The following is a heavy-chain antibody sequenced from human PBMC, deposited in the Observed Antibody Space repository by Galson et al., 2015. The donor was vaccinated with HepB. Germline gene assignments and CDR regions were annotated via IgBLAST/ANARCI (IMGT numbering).Heavy chain of an antibody. D-gene: IGHD6-19*01. Sequence: SVKVSCKASGYTFTSYAMHWVRQAPGQRLEWMGWINAGNGNTKYSQKFQGRVTITRDTSASTAYMELSSLRSEDTAVYYCARQQWLVPGYYYGMDVWGQGTTVTVSS. CDR3: ARQQWLVPGYYYGMDV. CDR2: INAGNGNT. V-gene: IGHV1-3*01. CDR1: GYTFTSYA. J-gene: IGHJ6*02.